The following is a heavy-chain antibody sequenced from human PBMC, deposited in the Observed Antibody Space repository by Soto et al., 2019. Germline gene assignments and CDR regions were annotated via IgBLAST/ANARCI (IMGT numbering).Heavy chain of an antibody. CDR2: ISYDGSNK. J-gene: IGHJ4*02. CDR1: GLTFSGYG. D-gene: IGHD3-3*01. Sequence: PGGSLRLSCAASGLTFSGYGMPWVRQAPGKGLEWVAVISYDGSNKYYADSVKGRFTISRDNSKNTLYLQMNSLRAEDTAVYYCAKDQDHYEIFGVVPDYWGQGTLVTVSS. V-gene: IGHV3-30*18. CDR3: AKDQDHYEIFGVVPDY.